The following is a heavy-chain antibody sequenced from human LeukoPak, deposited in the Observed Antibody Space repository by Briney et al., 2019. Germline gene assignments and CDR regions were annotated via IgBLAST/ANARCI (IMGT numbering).Heavy chain of an antibody. CDR2: IKSKTDGETT. J-gene: IGHJ4*02. D-gene: IGHD5-18*01. V-gene: IGHV3-15*01. CDR1: GFTFNYAW. CDR3: TTAPSGYAYMNGWHLDY. Sequence: GGSLRLSCAASGFTFNYAWMSWVRQAPGKGLEWVGRIKSKTDGETTDYAAPVNGRFTISRDDSKNTLYLQMNSLKTEDTALYYCTTAPSGYAYMNGWHLDYWGQGALVTVSS.